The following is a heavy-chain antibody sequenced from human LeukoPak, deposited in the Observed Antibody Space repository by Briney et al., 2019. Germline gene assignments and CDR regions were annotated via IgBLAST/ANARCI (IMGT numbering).Heavy chain of an antibody. CDR2: ISGSGGST. CDR3: AKEDILTGYYPDGY. CDR1: GFSFNNAW. Sequence: GGSLRLSCAASGFSFNNAWMTWVRQAPGKGLEWVSAISGSGGSTYYADSVKGRFTISRDNSKNTLYLQMNSLRAEDTAVYYCAKEDILTGYYPDGYWGQGTLVTVSS. D-gene: IGHD3-9*01. J-gene: IGHJ4*02. V-gene: IGHV3-23*01.